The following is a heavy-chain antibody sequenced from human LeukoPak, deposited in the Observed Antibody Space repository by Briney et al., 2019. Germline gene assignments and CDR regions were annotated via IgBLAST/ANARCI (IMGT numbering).Heavy chain of an antibody. J-gene: IGHJ3*02. Sequence: GGSLRLSCAASGFTFSNYAMHWVRQAPGKGLEYVSAISSNGGSTYYANSVKGRFTISRDNPKNTLYLQMGSLRAEDMAVYYCARGGYSGAFDIWGQGTMVTVSS. CDR2: ISSNGGST. V-gene: IGHV3-64*01. D-gene: IGHD2-15*01. CDR1: GFTFSNYA. CDR3: ARGGYSGAFDI.